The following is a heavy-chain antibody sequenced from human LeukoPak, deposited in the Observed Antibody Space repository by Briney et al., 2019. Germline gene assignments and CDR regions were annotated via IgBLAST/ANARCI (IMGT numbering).Heavy chain of an antibody. CDR1: GFTFSSFS. J-gene: IGHJ4*02. D-gene: IGHD3-16*01. CDR2: IRSGGTNT. V-gene: IGHV3-48*04. Sequence: GGSLRLSCAASGFTFSSFSMNWVRQAPGKGLEWVSYIRSGGTNTDYTGSVKGRFTISRDNAKNSLYLQMNSLRAADTAVYYCARMNYVSSGWGAPFDYWGQGTLVTVSS. CDR3: ARMNYVSSGWGAPFDY.